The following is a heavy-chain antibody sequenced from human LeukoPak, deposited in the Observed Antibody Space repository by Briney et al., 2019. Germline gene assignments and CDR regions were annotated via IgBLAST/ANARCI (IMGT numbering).Heavy chain of an antibody. Sequence: NASETLSLTCTVSGGSISSGSYYWSWTRQPAGKGLEWIGRIYTSGSTNYNPSLKGRVTISVDTPKNQFSLKLSSVTAADTAVYYCAGTYCGGDCYYGRPSNWFDPWGQGTLVTVSS. CDR3: AGTYCGGDCYYGRPSNWFDP. CDR2: IYTSGST. V-gene: IGHV4-61*02. CDR1: GGSISSGSYY. J-gene: IGHJ5*02. D-gene: IGHD2-21*01.